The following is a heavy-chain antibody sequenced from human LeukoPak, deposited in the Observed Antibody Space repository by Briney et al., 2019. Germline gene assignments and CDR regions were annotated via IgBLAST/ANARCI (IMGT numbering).Heavy chain of an antibody. Sequence: ASVKVSCKASGGTFSSYAISWVRQAPGQGFEWMGGIIPIFGTANYAQKFQGRVTITADKSTSTAYMELSSLRSEDTAVYYCASSRGHIGTAMALPVFDYWGQGTLVTVSS. D-gene: IGHD5-18*01. V-gene: IGHV1-69*06. CDR1: GGTFSSYA. CDR3: ASSRGHIGTAMALPVFDY. CDR2: IIPIFGTA. J-gene: IGHJ4*02.